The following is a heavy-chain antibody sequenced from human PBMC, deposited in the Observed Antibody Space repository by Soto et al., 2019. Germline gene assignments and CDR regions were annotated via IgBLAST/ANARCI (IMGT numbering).Heavy chain of an antibody. CDR3: ARDSLTGNYFDP. Sequence: QLQLQESGSGLVKPSQTLSLTCAVSGGSISSGGYAWNWIRQSPGKGLEWIGYIYHSGYTSYNPSLKSRVTISVDKSKNQFSLKLSFVTAADTAVYYCARDSLTGNYFDPWGQGTLVTVSS. D-gene: IGHD1-7*01. V-gene: IGHV4-30-2*06. J-gene: IGHJ5*02. CDR1: GGSISSGGYA. CDR2: IYHSGYT.